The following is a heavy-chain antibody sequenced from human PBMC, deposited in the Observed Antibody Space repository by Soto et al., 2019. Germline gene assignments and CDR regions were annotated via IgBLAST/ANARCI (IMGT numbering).Heavy chain of an antibody. D-gene: IGHD2-8*02. J-gene: IGHJ4*02. CDR2: IYWDDDK. V-gene: IGHV2-5*02. Sequence: QITLKESGPTLVKPTQTLTLTCTFSGFSLSTSGVGVGWIRQPPGKALDWLALIYWDDDKRYSPSLKSRLTITKDTSKNQVVLTMTNMVPVDTATYYCAHRRGSYWTGPGPFDYWGQGTLVTVSS. CDR1: GFSLSTSGVG. CDR3: AHRRGSYWTGPGPFDY.